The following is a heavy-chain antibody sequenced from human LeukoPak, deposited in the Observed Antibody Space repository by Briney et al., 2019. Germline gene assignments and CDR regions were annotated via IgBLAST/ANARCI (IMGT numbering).Heavy chain of an antibody. CDR1: GYTFTSYG. D-gene: IGHD3-22*01. V-gene: IGHV1-18*01. CDR3: ATLRHYYDSSGSDY. J-gene: IGHJ4*02. CDR2: ISAYNGNT. Sequence: GASVKVSCKASGYTFTSYGISWVRQAPGQGLEWMGWISAYNGNTNYAQKLQGRVTMTTDTSTSTAYMELSSLRSEDTAVYYCATLRHYYDSSGSDYWGQGTLVTVSS.